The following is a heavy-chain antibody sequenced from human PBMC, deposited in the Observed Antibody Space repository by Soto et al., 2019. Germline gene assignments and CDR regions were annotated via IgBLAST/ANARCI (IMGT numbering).Heavy chain of an antibody. CDR3: ARDSVRLTLFDY. CDR2: VHSTGST. CDR1: GGSMSGYH. D-gene: IGHD3-10*01. V-gene: IGHV4-4*07. J-gene: IGHJ4*02. Sequence: QVELQESGPRLVKPSETLYLTCTVSGGSMSGYHWSWVRQPAGKGLEWIGRVHSTGSTDYNPSVESRITVSLDTSKKQFCLKLKSVTAADTALYFCARDSVRLTLFDYWGQGILVTVSS.